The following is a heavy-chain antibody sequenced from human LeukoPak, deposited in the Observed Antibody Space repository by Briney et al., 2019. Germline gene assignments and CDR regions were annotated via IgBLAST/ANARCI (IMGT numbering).Heavy chain of an antibody. CDR2: MNPNSGNT. D-gene: IGHD3-22*01. Sequence: ASVKVSCKASGYTFTSYDINWVRQATGQGLEWMGWMNPNSGNTGYAQKFQGRVTITRNTSISTAYMELSSLRSEDTAVYYCARAVVVVITAPFDYWGQGTLVTVSS. CDR3: ARAVVVVITAPFDY. J-gene: IGHJ4*02. CDR1: GYTFTSYD. V-gene: IGHV1-8*03.